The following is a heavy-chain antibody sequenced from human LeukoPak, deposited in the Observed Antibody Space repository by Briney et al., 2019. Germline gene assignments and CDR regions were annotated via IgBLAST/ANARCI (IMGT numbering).Heavy chain of an antibody. CDR3: ARRRAFIDY. CDR2: SSSSGSTI. V-gene: IGHV3-11*01. J-gene: IGHJ4*02. Sequence: PGGSLRLSCAASGFTLSDYYMSWIRQAPGKGLEWVSYSSSSGSTIYYADSVKGRFAISRDNAKNSLYLKMNSLRAEDRAVYYCARRRAFIDYWGQGTLVTVSS. CDR1: GFTLSDYY.